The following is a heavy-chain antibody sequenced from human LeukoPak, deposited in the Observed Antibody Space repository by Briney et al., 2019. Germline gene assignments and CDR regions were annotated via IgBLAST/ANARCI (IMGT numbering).Heavy chain of an antibody. Sequence: SETLSLTCTVSGGSISSHYWSWIRQPPGKGLEWIGSIYHSGSTYYNPSLKSRVTISVDTSKNQFSLKLSSVTAADTAVYYCARARVVMATSDYWGQGTLVTVSS. V-gene: IGHV4-38-2*02. CDR2: IYHSGST. CDR3: ARARVVMATSDY. CDR1: GGSISSHY. J-gene: IGHJ4*02. D-gene: IGHD2-21*01.